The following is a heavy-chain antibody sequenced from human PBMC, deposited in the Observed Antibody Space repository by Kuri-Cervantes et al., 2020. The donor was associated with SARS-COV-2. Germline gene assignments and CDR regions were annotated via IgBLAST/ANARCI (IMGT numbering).Heavy chain of an antibody. CDR1: GGSISSGDYY. Sequence: ESLKISCTVSGGSISSGDYYWSWIRQPPGKGLEWIGYIYYSGSTNYNPSLKSRVTISVDTSKNQFSLKLSSVTAADTAVYYCARVYCSGGSCYFDYWGQGTLVTVSS. CDR3: ARVYCSGGSCYFDY. V-gene: IGHV4-61*08. D-gene: IGHD2-15*01. J-gene: IGHJ4*02. CDR2: IYYSGST.